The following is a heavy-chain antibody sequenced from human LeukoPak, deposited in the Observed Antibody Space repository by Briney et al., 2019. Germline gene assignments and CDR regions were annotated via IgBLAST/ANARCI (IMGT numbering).Heavy chain of an antibody. D-gene: IGHD6-13*01. Sequence: GGSLRLSCAASGFTFSSYGMHWVRQAPGKGLEWVAFIRYDGSNKYYADSVKGRFTISRDNSKNTLYLQMNSLRAEDTAVYYCAKAAGRHSCSWYRGSPFDYWGQGTLVTVSS. CDR1: GFTFSSYG. V-gene: IGHV3-30*02. CDR2: IRYDGSNK. J-gene: IGHJ4*02. CDR3: AKAAGRHSCSWYRGSPFDY.